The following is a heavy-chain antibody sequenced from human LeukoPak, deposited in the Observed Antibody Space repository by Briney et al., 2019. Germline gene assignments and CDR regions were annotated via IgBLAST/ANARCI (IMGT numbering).Heavy chain of an antibody. J-gene: IGHJ4*02. D-gene: IGHD3-22*01. CDR3: ARWGSMIVFDY. CDR2: VYWNGGST. Sequence: PGESLRLSCAAAGFTFDDYGMSWVRQAPGKGLEWVSSVYWNGGSTGDADSVKGRFTISRDNAKNSLYLQISSLRVEDTALYYCARWGSMIVFDYWGQGALVTVSS. CDR1: GFTFDDYG. V-gene: IGHV3-20*04.